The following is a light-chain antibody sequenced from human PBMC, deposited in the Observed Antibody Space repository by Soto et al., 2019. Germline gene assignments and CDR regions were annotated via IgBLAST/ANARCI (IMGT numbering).Light chain of an antibody. CDR3: QQYGSSPYT. CDR2: IAS. CDR1: QSVSRSY. J-gene: IGKJ2*01. Sequence: EVVLTQSPGTLSLSPGERATLSCWASQSVSRSYLAWYQQKPGQAPRLLIYIASSRATGIPDRFSGSGSGTDFPLTINRLEPEDFAMYYCQQYGSSPYTFGQGTKLEIK. V-gene: IGKV3-20*01.